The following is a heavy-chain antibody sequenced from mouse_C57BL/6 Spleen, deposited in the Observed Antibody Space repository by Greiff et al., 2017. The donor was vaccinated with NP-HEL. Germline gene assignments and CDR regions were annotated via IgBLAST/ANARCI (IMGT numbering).Heavy chain of an antibody. D-gene: IGHD1-1*01. CDR1: GYSFTDYN. CDR3: ASPYYGSSTPLAY. CDR2: INPNYGTT. V-gene: IGHV1-39*01. Sequence: VQLQQSGPELVKPGASVKISCKASGYSFTDYNMNWVKQSNGKSLEWIGVINPNYGTTSYNQKFKGKATLTVDQSSSTAYMQPNSLTSEDSSVYSCASPYYGSSTPLAYWGQGTLVTVSA. J-gene: IGHJ3*01.